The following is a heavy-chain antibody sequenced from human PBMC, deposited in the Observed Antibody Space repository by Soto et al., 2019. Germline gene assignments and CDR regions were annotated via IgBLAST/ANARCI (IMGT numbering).Heavy chain of an antibody. CDR3: ARDVEAVAGAYSDYYYSMDV. CDR2: ISAYNGNT. Sequence: ASVKVSCKASGYTFTSYGISWVRQAPGQGLEWMGWISAYNGNTNYAQKLQGRVTMTTDASTSTAYMELRSLRSDDTAVYYCARDVEAVAGAYSDYYYSMDVWGKGTTVTVSS. CDR1: GYTFTSYG. J-gene: IGHJ6*03. V-gene: IGHV1-18*01. D-gene: IGHD6-19*01.